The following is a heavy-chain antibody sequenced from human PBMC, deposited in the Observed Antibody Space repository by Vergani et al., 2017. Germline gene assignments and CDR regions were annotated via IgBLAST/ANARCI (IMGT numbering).Heavy chain of an antibody. J-gene: IGHJ5*01. V-gene: IGHV3-74*02. D-gene: IGHD5-12*01. CDR2: IKSDGSIT. Sequence: EVHLVESGGGLVQPGGSLRLSCEGSGFSFSGYWMHWVRQSPEKGLVWVSRIKSDGSITNYADSVKGRFTISRDNAKNTLYLEMNSLRGDDTAIYYCVRARCSGPCFMSNWFDSWGQGTLVTVSS. CDR1: GFSFSGYW. CDR3: VRARCSGPCFMSNWFDS.